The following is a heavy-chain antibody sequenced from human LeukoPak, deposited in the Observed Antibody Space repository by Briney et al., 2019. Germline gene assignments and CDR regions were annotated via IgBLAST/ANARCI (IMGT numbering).Heavy chain of an antibody. CDR2: IGSGAKSYAT. CDR1: GFTFDDYG. Sequence: QAGGSLRLSCAASGFTFDDYGMSWVRQAPGKGLEWVGQIGSGAKSYATAYAASVKGRFTISRDDSKNTANLQMNSLQTEDTAVYYCTREKEAYNFGLAYYYYYMDVWGKGTTVTVSS. J-gene: IGHJ6*03. V-gene: IGHV3-73*01. D-gene: IGHD5-18*01. CDR3: TREKEAYNFGLAYYYYYMDV.